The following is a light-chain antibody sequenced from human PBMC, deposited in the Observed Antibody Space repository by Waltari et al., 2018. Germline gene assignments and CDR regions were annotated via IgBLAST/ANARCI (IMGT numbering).Light chain of an antibody. J-gene: IGKJ4*01. CDR2: KAS. CDR1: QSISNW. CDR3: QQYNSYSLLT. V-gene: IGKV1-5*03. Sequence: DLQMTQSPSTLSASVGDRVTITCRASQSISNWLAWYQQKQGKAPKLRIYKASTLESGVPSRFSGSGSGTEFTLTISSLQPDDFATYYCQQYNSYSLLTFGGGTKVEIK.